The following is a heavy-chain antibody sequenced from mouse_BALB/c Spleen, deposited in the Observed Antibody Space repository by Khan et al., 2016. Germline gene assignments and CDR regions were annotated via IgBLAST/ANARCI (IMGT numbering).Heavy chain of an antibody. CDR3: AKGLGAMDY. CDR1: GYTFTDYV. J-gene: IGHJ4*01. V-gene: IGHV1-77*01. CDR2: IYPGSGST. Sequence: QVQLQQSGPELVKPGASVKMSCKASGYTFTDYVISWVKQRTGQGLEWIGEIYPGSGSTYYHEKFKGKATLTADKSSNTAYMQLSSLTAEESAVYFCAKGLGAMDYWGQGTSVTVSS.